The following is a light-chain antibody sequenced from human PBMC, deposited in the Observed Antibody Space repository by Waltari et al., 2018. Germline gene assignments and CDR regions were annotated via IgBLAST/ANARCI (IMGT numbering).Light chain of an antibody. J-gene: IGLJ3*02. CDR2: DFN. Sequence: QSALTQPRSVSGSPGQSVTISCTGTSSDVGGYNYVSWYQQHQGKAPKLVIHDFNKRPSGFPVRCSGSKSGNTAALTISGLQAEDEADYSVCSYAYTYWVFGGGTKLTVL. CDR3: CSYAYTYWV. CDR1: SSDVGGYNY. V-gene: IGLV2-11*01.